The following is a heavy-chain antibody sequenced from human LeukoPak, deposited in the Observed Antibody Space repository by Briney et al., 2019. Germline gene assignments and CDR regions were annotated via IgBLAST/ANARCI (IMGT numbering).Heavy chain of an antibody. CDR2: INPNSGGT. J-gene: IGHJ4*02. CDR3: AREVVGSTIPYFDY. Sequence: EASVKVSCKASGYTFTGYYMHWVRQAPGQGLEWMGWINPNSGGTNYAQKLQGRVTMTRDMSTSTVYMELSSLRSEDTAVYYCAREVVGSTIPYFDYWGQGTLVTVSS. V-gene: IGHV1-2*02. CDR1: GYTFTGYY. D-gene: IGHD2-15*01.